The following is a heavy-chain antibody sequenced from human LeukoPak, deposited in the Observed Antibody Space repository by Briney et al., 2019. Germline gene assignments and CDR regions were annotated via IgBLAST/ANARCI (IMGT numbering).Heavy chain of an antibody. J-gene: IGHJ4*02. CDR3: ARSDMYYYGSGSYYPQLYFDY. D-gene: IGHD3-10*01. Sequence: SETLSLTCTVSGGSISSSSYYWGWIRQPPGKGLEWIGSIYYSGSTNYNPSLKSRVTISVDTSKNQFSLKLSSVTAADTAVYYCARSDMYYYGSGSYYPQLYFDYWGQGTLVTVSS. V-gene: IGHV4-39*07. CDR2: IYYSGST. CDR1: GGSISSSSYY.